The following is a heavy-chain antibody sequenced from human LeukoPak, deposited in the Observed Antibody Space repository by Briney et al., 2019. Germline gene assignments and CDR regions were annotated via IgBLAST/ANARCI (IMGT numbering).Heavy chain of an antibody. D-gene: IGHD6-19*01. V-gene: IGHV3-30*02. CDR2: IRYDGSNQ. CDR3: AKDIDVAVAGSFDY. J-gene: IGHJ4*02. Sequence: GGSLRLSCAASGFSFSSYGMHWVRQAPGKGLEWVAFIRYDGSNQYYADSVKGRFSISRDISKNTVYVQMNSLRAEDTALYYCAKDIDVAVAGSFDYWGQGTLVTVSS. CDR1: GFSFSSYG.